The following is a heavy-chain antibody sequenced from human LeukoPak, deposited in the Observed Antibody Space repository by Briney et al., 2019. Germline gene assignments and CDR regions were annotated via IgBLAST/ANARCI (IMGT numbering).Heavy chain of an antibody. V-gene: IGHV4-30-4*01. Sequence: PSETLSLTCTVSGGSISSGDYYWSWIRQPPGKGLEWIGYIYYSGSTYYNPSLKSRVTISVDTSKNQFSLKLSSVTAADTAVYYCARGYDFWSGYYRVDALDIWGQGTMVTVSS. CDR3: ARGYDFWSGYYRVDALDI. CDR1: GGSISSGDYY. D-gene: IGHD3-3*01. J-gene: IGHJ3*02. CDR2: IYYSGST.